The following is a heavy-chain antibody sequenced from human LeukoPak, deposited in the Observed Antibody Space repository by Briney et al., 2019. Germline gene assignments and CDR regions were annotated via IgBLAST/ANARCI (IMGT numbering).Heavy chain of an antibody. CDR1: GFTFCCYG. V-gene: IGHV3-23*01. J-gene: IGHJ6*03. Sequence: QPGGSLRLSCSAYGFTFCCYGWSWVPPAPGQGVEWVSAISGSGGSTYYADSVNGRCTNSRDNSKNTLYLQMNSLRAEDTAVYYCAKVHYYYMDVWGKGTTVTISS. CDR2: ISGSGGST. CDR3: AKVHYYYMDV.